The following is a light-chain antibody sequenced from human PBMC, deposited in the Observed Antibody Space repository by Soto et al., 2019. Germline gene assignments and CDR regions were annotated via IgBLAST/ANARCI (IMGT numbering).Light chain of an antibody. CDR1: QSVSSN. CDR3: QQYNNWPPYT. V-gene: IGKV3-15*01. Sequence: EMVMTQSPATLSVSPGERATLSCRASQSVSSNLAWYQKKPGQAPRLLIYAAFTRATGIPARFSGSGSGTEFTLTISSLQSEDFAVYYCQQYNNWPPYTFGQGTKLEIK. J-gene: IGKJ2*01. CDR2: AAF.